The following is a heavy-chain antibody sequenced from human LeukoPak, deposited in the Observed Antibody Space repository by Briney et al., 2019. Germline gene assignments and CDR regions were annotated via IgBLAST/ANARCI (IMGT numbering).Heavy chain of an antibody. Sequence: GGSLRLSCAATGFTFSRYAMSWVRQAPEKGLEWVAAISGGGGTTYYADSVKGRFTISRENSKNTLYLQMNSLIAEDSAVYFCANSVAATGYYFDFWGQGTLVTVSS. V-gene: IGHV3-23*01. J-gene: IGHJ4*02. CDR2: ISGGGGTT. CDR3: ANSVAATGYYFDF. CDR1: GFTFSRYA. D-gene: IGHD6-19*01.